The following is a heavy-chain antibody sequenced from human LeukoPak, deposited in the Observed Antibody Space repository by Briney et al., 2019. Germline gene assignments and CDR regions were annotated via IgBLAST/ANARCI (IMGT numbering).Heavy chain of an antibody. CDR2: SYHSGST. J-gene: IGHJ5*02. Sequence: SETLSLTCAVSGYSISSGYYWGWVRQPPVKGREWIGSSYHSGSTYYNPSLKSRVTISVDTSKNQFSLKVSSVTAADTAVYYCARQAIAATGNWFDPWGQGTLVTVSS. D-gene: IGHD2-15*01. CDR3: ARQAIAATGNWFDP. CDR1: GYSISSGYY. V-gene: IGHV4-38-2*01.